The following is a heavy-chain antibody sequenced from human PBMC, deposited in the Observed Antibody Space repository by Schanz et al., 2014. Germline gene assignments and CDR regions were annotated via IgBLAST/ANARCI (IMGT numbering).Heavy chain of an antibody. CDR2: MNPNSGNP. CDR3: ARGRAFDY. CDR1: GYTFTSYD. V-gene: IGHV1-8*01. J-gene: IGHJ4*02. Sequence: QVQLIQSGAEVKKPGASVKVSCTASGYTFTSYDINWVRQAPGQGLEWLGWMNPNSGNPGFAQKFRARVTVTRNTSMSTAYIELHYRASEDTAVYYCARGRAFDYWGQGTLVTVSS.